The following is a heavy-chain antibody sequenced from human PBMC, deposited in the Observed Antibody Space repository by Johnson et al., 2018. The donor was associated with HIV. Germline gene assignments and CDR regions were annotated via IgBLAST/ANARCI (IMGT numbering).Heavy chain of an antibody. Sequence: QVQLVESGGDVVQPGRSLRLSCAASGFTFSTSAMHWVRQAPGKGLKWVATISYDGINKYYADSLKGRFAISRDNSRNTLDLRMDSLRVEDAAVYYCAREAYYARAFDRWGQGTMVTVSS. CDR2: ISYDGINK. CDR3: AREAYYARAFDR. J-gene: IGHJ3*01. CDR1: GFTFSTSA. V-gene: IGHV3-30*09. D-gene: IGHD3-3*01.